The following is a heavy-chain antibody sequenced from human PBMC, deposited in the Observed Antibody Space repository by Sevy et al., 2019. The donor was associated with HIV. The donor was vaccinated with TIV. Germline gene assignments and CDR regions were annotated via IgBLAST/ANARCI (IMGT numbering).Heavy chain of an antibody. Sequence: GGSLRLSCAASGFTFSSYDMNWVRQAPGKGLEWVSKISSSGSTIDYADSVKGRFTISRDNSKNTLYLQMNSLRAEDTAVYYCAKDHPGHAFDIWGQGTMVTVSS. V-gene: IGHV3-48*01. CDR2: ISSSGSTI. CDR1: GFTFSSYD. J-gene: IGHJ3*02. CDR3: AKDHPGHAFDI.